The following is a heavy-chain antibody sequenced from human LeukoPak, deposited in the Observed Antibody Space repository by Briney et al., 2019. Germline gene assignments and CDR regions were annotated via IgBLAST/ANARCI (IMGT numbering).Heavy chain of an antibody. D-gene: IGHD6-19*01. J-gene: IGHJ4*02. CDR2: IIPILGIA. CDR1: GGTFTIYA. CDR3: ARGIAVAGTGFDY. Sequence: SVTVSFTASGGTFTIYAISWVRQAPGQGLEWMGRIIPILGIANYAQKFQGRVTITADKSTSTAYMELSSLRSEDTAVYYCARGIAVAGTGFDYWGQGTLVTVSS. V-gene: IGHV1-69*04.